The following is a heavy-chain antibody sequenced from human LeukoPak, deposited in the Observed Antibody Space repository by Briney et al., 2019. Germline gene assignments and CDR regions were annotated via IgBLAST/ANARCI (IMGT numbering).Heavy chain of an antibody. CDR1: GFTFDEYA. D-gene: IGHD3/OR15-3a*01. Sequence: GGSLRLSCAVSGFTFDEYAMHWVRQTPGKGLEWVSGISWNSGLIDYADSVKGRFTISRDNAKNSLYLQMNSLKAEDTAFYYCAKVGIFGLVTYYFDYWGQGTLVTVSS. J-gene: IGHJ4*02. CDR2: ISWNSGLI. CDR3: AKVGIFGLVTYYFDY. V-gene: IGHV3-9*01.